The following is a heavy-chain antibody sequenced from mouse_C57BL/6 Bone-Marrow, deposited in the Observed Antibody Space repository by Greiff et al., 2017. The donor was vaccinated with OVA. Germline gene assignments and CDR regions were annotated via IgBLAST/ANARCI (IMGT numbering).Heavy chain of an antibody. CDR1: GYAFSNYW. CDR2: IYPGAGDT. J-gene: IGHJ4*01. Sequence: VQLQQSGADLVKPEASVKISCKASGYAFSNYWMNWVKQRPGKGLEWIGQIYPGAGDTNYNGKFKGKATLTADKSSSTAYMELRSLTSEDSAVYFCARQGSEDYYAMDYWGQGTSVTVSS. V-gene: IGHV1-80*01. CDR3: ARQGSEDYYAMDY. D-gene: IGHD1-3*01.